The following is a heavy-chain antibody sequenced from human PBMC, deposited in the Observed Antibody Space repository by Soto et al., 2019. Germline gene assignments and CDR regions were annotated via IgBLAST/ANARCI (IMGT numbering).Heavy chain of an antibody. CDR1: AFTFNNFP. Sequence: EVQLVESGGDLVKPGGSLRLSCVASAFTFNNFPMHWVRQAPGKGLQWLASITTTSTYKYYADSVKGRFSISRDNAKNSLYLELTNLRSEDTAVYYCAREKCSSTSCNHGMDVWGLGTTVTVSS. CDR2: ITTTSTYK. J-gene: IGHJ6*02. CDR3: AREKCSSTSCNHGMDV. D-gene: IGHD2-2*01. V-gene: IGHV3-21*01.